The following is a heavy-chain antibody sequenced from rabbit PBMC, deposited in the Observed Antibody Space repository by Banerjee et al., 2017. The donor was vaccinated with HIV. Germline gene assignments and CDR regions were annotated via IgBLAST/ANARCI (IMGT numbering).Heavy chain of an antibody. J-gene: IGHJ4*01. CDR2: INSSSGNT. CDR1: GFYFNHKYV. V-gene: IGHV1S45*01. D-gene: IGHD4-1*01. Sequence: AQLEESGEAMAKPEGSLTHTCKDSGFYFNHKYVMRCVRRAPGKGLEWTACINSSSGNTVYPTWAKVRFPISKTSSATVTLQMTSLTAADTATYFCARDPIGWGGGNFNLWGPGTLVTVS. CDR3: ARDPIGWGGGNFNL.